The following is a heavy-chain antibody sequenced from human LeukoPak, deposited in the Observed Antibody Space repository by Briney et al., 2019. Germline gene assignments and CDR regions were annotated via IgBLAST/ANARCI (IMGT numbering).Heavy chain of an antibody. CDR2: ISSSSSYI. V-gene: IGHV3-21*01. CDR1: GFTFSSYS. D-gene: IGHD3-10*01. Sequence: GGSLRLSCAASGFTFSSYSMNWVRQAPGKGLEWVSSISSSSSYIYYADSVKGRFTIPRDNAKNSLYLQMNSLRAEDTAVYYCARAYGSAGNNDYWGQGTLVTVSS. CDR3: ARAYGSAGNNDY. J-gene: IGHJ4*02.